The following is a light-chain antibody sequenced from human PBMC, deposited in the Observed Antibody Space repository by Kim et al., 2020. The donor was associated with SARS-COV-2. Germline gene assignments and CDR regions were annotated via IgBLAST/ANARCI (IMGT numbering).Light chain of an antibody. CDR2: KAS. V-gene: IGKV1-5*03. CDR1: QSIGLW. Sequence: DIQMTHSPSTLSAAVGDSVTITCRASQSIGLWLAWYQQKPGKAPQLLIYKASTLETGVPLRFSGSGSGTDFTLTINGLQPDDFATYYCQQYDTYSRGSFGPGTKVDIK. J-gene: IGKJ3*01. CDR3: QQYDTYSRGS.